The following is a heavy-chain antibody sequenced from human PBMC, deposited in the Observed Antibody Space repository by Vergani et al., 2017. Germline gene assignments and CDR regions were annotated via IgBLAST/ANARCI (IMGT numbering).Heavy chain of an antibody. Sequence: EVQLVESGGDLVQPGRSLRLSCTASGFTFGYYAMDWFRQAPGQGLECVGGIRSKAYGQATIYAASVKGRFTISRDDSKSIAYLQMNNLQTEDTAMYYCVRDHVTMLRESDALDIGGQGTMVTVSS. CDR2: IRSKAYGQAT. V-gene: IGHV3-49*03. CDR3: VRDHVTMLRESDALDI. CDR1: GFTFGYYA. J-gene: IGHJ3*02. D-gene: IGHD3-10*01.